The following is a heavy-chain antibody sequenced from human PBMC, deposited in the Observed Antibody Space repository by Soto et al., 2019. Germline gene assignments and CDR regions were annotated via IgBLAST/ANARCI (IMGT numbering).Heavy chain of an antibody. CDR1: GFTFSSYG. V-gene: IGHV3-30*18. CDR3: AKDWGGSSWYFYYYGMDV. J-gene: IGHJ6*02. Sequence: ESGGGVVPPGRSLRLSCAASGFTFSSYGMHWVRQAPGKGLEWVAVISYDGSNNYYADSVKGRFTISRDNSKNTLYLQMNSTRGYDTAVYYCAKDWGGSSWYFYYYGMDVWGQGTTVTVSS. D-gene: IGHD6-13*01. CDR2: ISYDGSNN.